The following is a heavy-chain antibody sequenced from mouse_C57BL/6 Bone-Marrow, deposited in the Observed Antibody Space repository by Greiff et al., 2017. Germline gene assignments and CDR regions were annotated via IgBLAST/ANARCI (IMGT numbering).Heavy chain of an antibody. D-gene: IGHD2-2*01. CDR2: IYPGSGSN. CDR3: ERLLWLRRGGY. J-gene: IGHJ2*01. CDR1: GYTFTSYW. Sequence: QVQLQQPGAELVKPGASVTMSCKASGYTFTSYWLTWVKQRPGQGLEWIGDIYPGSGSNNYNAQFKSKATLTVDTSSSKAYMQLSSLTSEDSAVYYCERLLWLRRGGYWGQGTTLTVSS. V-gene: IGHV1-55*01.